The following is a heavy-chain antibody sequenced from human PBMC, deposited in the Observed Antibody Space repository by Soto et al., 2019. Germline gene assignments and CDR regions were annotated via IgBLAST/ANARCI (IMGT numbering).Heavy chain of an antibody. J-gene: IGHJ4*02. V-gene: IGHV3-48*02. CDR3: ARGSYLNYFDY. CDR2: IGSASTTI. CDR1: GFTFSSDW. D-gene: IGHD3-10*01. Sequence: GGSLRLSCAASGFTFSSDWMHWVRQAPGKGLEWLSYIGSASTTIYADSIKGRFSISRDNAKNSLYLQMNSLRDEDTAVYYCARGSYLNYFDYWGQGALVTVS.